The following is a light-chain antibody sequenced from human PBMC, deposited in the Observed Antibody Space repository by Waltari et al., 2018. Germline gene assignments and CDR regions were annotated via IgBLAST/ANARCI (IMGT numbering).Light chain of an antibody. J-gene: IGKJ5*01. V-gene: IGKV4-1*01. CDR3: QQYYSIPIT. CDR2: WAS. CDR1: QSVLYSSNNKNY. Sequence: DIVMTQSPDSLAVSLGERATLNCQSSQSVLYSSNNKNYLAWYQQKPGQPPKLLIYWASTRESGVPDRFSGSGSGTDFTLTISSLQAEDVAVYYCQQYYSIPITFGQGTRLEIK.